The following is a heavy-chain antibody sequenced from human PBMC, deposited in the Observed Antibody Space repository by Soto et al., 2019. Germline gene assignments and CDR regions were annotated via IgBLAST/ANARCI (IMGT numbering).Heavy chain of an antibody. V-gene: IGHV4-59*01. D-gene: IGHD3-22*01. Sequence: NPSETLSLTCTVSGGSISSYYWSWIRQPPGKGLEWIGYIYYSGSTNYNPSLKSRVTISVDTSKNQFSLKLSSVTAADTAVYYCARVIHYESSGYYGYYYYGMDVWGQGTTVTVSS. CDR1: GGSISSYY. J-gene: IGHJ6*02. CDR2: IYYSGST. CDR3: ARVIHYESSGYYGYYYYGMDV.